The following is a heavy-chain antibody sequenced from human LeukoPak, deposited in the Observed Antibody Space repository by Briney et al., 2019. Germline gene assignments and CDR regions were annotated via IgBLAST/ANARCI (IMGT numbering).Heavy chain of an antibody. V-gene: IGHV3-23*01. Sequence: PGGSLRLSCAASGFPFSSYAMSWVRQAPGKGLEWVSALSGSGGSTYYADSVKGRFTISRDNSKNTLYLQMNSLRAEDTAVYYSAKGGVGSSGGYYYYYYMDVWGKGTTVTVSS. J-gene: IGHJ6*03. CDR3: AKGGVGSSGGYYYYYYMDV. CDR2: LSGSGGST. D-gene: IGHD2-15*01. CDR1: GFPFSSYA.